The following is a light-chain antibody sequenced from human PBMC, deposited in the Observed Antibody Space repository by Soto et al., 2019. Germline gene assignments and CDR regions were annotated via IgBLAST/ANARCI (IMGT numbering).Light chain of an antibody. CDR3: QQRSNWPLT. CDR2: GAS. J-gene: IGKJ4*01. V-gene: IGKV3-11*01. CDR1: QSVSSY. Sequence: EIVLTQSPATLALSPGERATLSCRASQSVSSYLAWFQQKPGQAPRLLIYGASNRATGIPARFSGSGSGTDFTLTISSLEPEDFALYYCQQRSNWPLTFGGGIKVEIK.